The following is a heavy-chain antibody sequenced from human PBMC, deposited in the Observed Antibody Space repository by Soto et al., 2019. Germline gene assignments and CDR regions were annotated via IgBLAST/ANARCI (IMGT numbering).Heavy chain of an antibody. CDR1: GGTFSSYA. CDR3: ARAHGSSWYNWFDP. D-gene: IGHD6-13*01. V-gene: IGHV1-69*13. CDR2: IIPLFGTT. Sequence: SVKVSCKASGGTFSSYAISWVRQAPGRGLEWMGGIIPLFGTTNYAQKFRGRVTVTADESTSTVYMEVRSLRFEDTAVYYCARAHGSSWYNWFDPWGQGTLVTAPQ. J-gene: IGHJ5*02.